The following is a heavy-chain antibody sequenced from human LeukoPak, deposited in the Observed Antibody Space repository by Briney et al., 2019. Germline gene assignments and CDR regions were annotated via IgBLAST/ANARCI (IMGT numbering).Heavy chain of an antibody. CDR2: INHSGST. CDR1: GGSFSGYY. D-gene: IGHD6-19*01. Sequence: PSETLSLTCAVYGGSFSGYYWSWLRQPPGKGLEWIGEINHSGSTNYNPSLKSRVTISVDTSKNQFSLKLSSVTAADTAVYYCARAGSSGSGYVDYWGQGTLVTVSS. CDR3: ARAGSSGSGYVDY. V-gene: IGHV4-34*01. J-gene: IGHJ4*02.